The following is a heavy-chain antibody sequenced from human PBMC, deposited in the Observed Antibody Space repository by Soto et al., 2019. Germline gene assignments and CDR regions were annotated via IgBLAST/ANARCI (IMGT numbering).Heavy chain of an antibody. V-gene: IGHV3-23*01. J-gene: IGHJ3*01. CDR2: ISDGGDST. CDR1: GFTFSSYA. Sequence: EVQMLESGGGLVQPGGSLRLSCAASGFTFSSYALTWVRQAPGKGLEWVSGISDGGDSTHYADSVKGRFTVSRDNSKNNLYLQINRLRAEDTVVYYCAKPSPTYDSLSGAVKGAFDVWGQGTMVTVSS. CDR3: AKPSPTYDSLSGAVKGAFDV. D-gene: IGHD3-3*01.